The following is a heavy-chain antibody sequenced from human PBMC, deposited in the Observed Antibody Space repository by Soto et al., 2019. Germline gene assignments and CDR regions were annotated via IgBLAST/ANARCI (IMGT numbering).Heavy chain of an antibody. V-gene: IGHV3-23*01. CDR2: IMGRGGST. D-gene: IGHD2-2*01. CDR3: AKGLGYCSSTSCYAYYYYGMDV. J-gene: IGHJ6*02. Sequence: GGSLRLSCAASGFTFSSYAMSGVRQAPGKGLEWVSAIMGRGGSTFYADSVKGGFPISRDNSKNTLYLQMNSLRAEDTAVYYCAKGLGYCSSTSCYAYYYYGMDVWGQGTTVTVSS. CDR1: GFTFSSYA.